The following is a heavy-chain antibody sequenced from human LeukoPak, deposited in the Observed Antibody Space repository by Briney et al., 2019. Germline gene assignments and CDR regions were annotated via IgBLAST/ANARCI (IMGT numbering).Heavy chain of an antibody. CDR2: IKQDGSEK. D-gene: IGHD3-3*01. CDR3: AREPYYDFWSGYYIGRNYYYGMDV. CDR1: GFTFSSYW. J-gene: IGHJ6*02. Sequence: GGSLKLSCAASGFTFSSYWMSWVRQAPGKGLEWVANIKQDGSEKYYVDSVKGRFTISRDNAKNSLYLQMNSLRAEDTAAYYCAREPYYDFWSGYYIGRNYYYGMDVWGQGTTVTVSS. V-gene: IGHV3-7*03.